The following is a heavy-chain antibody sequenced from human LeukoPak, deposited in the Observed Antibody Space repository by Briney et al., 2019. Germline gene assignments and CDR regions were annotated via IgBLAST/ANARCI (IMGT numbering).Heavy chain of an antibody. J-gene: IGHJ4*02. CDR3: AKDGLQFSEWLPPLGY. CDR2: INPNSGGT. Sequence: ASVKVSCKASGYTFTGYYMHWVRQAPGQGLEWMGWINPNSGGTNYAQKLQGRVTMTRDTSISTAYMELSRLRSDDTAVYYCAKDGLQFSEWLPPLGYWGQGTLVTVSS. V-gene: IGHV1-2*02. D-gene: IGHD3-3*01. CDR1: GYTFTGYY.